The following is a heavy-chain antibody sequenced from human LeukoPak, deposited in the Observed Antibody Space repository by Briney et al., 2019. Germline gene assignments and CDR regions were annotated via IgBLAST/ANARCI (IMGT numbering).Heavy chain of an antibody. CDR2: ISYDGSNK. J-gene: IGHJ4*02. D-gene: IGHD3-22*01. V-gene: IGHV3-30-3*01. Sequence: PGGSLRLSCAASGFTFSSYAMHWVRQAPGKGLEWVAVISYDGSNKYYADSVKGRFTISRGNSKNTLYLQMNSLRAEDTAVYYCASAPPDSSGPCDYWGQGTLVTVSS. CDR3: ASAPPDSSGPCDY. CDR1: GFTFSSYA.